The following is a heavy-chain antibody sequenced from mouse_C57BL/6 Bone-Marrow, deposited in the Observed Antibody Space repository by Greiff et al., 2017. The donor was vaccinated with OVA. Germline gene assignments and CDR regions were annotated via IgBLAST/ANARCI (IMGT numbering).Heavy chain of an antibody. Sequence: EVKLVESGPELVKPGASVKIPCKASGYTFTDYNMDWVKQSHGKSLEWIGDINPNNGGTIYNQKFKGKATLTVDKSSSTAYMELRSLTSEDTAVYYCAIWVFAYWGQGTLVTVSA. J-gene: IGHJ3*01. CDR2: INPNNGGT. V-gene: IGHV1-18*01. CDR3: AIWVFAY. CDR1: GYTFTDYN.